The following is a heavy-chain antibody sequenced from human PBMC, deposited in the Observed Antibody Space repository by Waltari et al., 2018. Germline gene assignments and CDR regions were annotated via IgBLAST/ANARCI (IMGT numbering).Heavy chain of an antibody. Sequence: QVQLVESGGGVVQPGGSLRLSCAASGFTFSSYGLHWVRQAPGKGLEWVAVIRYDGSNKYYADSVKGRFTISRDNSKNTLYLQMNSLRAEDTAVYYCANRVPHSSGYWGYWGQGTLVTVSS. D-gene: IGHD3-22*01. CDR3: ANRVPHSSGYWGY. CDR2: IRYDGSNK. CDR1: GFTFSSYG. V-gene: IGHV3-30*02. J-gene: IGHJ4*02.